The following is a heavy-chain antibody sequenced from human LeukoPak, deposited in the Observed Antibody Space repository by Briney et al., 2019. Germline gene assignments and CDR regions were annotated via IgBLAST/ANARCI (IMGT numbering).Heavy chain of an antibody. J-gene: IGHJ4*02. Sequence: GGSLRLSCAASGFTFSSYWMSWVRQAPGKGLEWVANIKQDGSEKYYVDSVKGRFTISRDNAKNSLYLQMNSLRAEDTAVYYCARDYQYCSGGSCYRRSSYANDLDYWGQGTLVTVSS. CDR2: IKQDGSEK. CDR1: GFTFSSYW. D-gene: IGHD2-15*01. CDR3: ARDYQYCSGGSCYRRSSYANDLDY. V-gene: IGHV3-7*01.